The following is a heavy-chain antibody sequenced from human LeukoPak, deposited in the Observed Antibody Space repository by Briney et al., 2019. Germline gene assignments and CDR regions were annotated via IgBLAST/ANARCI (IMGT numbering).Heavy chain of an antibody. J-gene: IGHJ4*02. CDR3: ATPLDYYDTSGYQEGGD. V-gene: IGHV3-53*01. CDR2: IYSGGST. D-gene: IGHD3-22*01. CDR1: GLTVSSNY. Sequence: GGSLRLSCAASGLTVSSNYMSWVRQAPGKGLEWVSVIYSGGSTYYADSVKGRFTISRDNTKNSLYLQMNSLRAEDTAVYYCATPLDYYDTSGYQEGGDWGQGTLVIVSS.